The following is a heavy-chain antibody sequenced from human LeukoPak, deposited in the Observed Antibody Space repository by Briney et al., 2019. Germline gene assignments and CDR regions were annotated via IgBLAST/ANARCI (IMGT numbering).Heavy chain of an antibody. CDR3: ARKRVPAAIGDYYYYGMDV. J-gene: IGHJ6*02. CDR1: GYTFTGYY. D-gene: IGHD2-2*01. CDR2: INPNSGGT. Sequence: ASVKVSCKASGYTFTGYYMRWVRQAPGQGLEWMGWINPNSGGTNYAQKFQGRVTMTRDTSISTAYMELSRLRSDDTAVYYCARKRVPAAIGDYYYYGMDVWGQGTTVTVSS. V-gene: IGHV1-2*02.